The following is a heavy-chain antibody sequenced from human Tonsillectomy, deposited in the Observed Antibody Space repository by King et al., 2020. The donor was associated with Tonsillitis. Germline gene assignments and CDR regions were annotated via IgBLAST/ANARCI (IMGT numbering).Heavy chain of an antibody. Sequence: VQLVESGGGVVQPGRSLRLSCAASGFSFSSYGMHWVRQAPGKGLEWVTVISYDGRSKYYADSVKGRFTISRDNSKNTLFLQMSSLRAEDRAIYYCAKDQSSTSALDYWGQGTLVTVSS. CDR3: AKDQSSTSALDY. J-gene: IGHJ4*02. V-gene: IGHV3-30*18. CDR2: ISYDGRSK. CDR1: GFSFSSYG. D-gene: IGHD2-2*01.